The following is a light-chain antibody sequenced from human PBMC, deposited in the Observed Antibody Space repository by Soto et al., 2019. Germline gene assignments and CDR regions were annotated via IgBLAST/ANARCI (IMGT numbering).Light chain of an antibody. CDR2: DDN. CDR1: SGSIASNY. Sequence: NFLLTQPHSVSEPPGKTVTISCTRSSGSIASNYVQWYRQRPGSAPITVIYDDNQRPSGVPVRFSGSIDRSSNSASLTISGLKTEDEADYFWQSYDNNIHVIVGGGTKVTVL. CDR3: QSYDNNIHVI. J-gene: IGLJ2*01. V-gene: IGLV6-57*04.